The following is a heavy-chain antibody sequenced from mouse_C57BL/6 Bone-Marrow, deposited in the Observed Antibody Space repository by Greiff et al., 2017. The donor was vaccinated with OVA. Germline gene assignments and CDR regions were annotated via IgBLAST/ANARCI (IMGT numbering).Heavy chain of an antibody. CDR3: ARENWSFDY. D-gene: IGHD4-1*01. CDR1: GYTFTSYW. V-gene: IGHV1-69*01. CDR2: SDPSDSYT. Sequence: QVQLQQPGAELVMPGASVKLSCKASGYTFTSYWMHWVKQRPGQGLEWIGESDPSDSYTNYNQKFKGKSTLTVDKSSSTAYRQLSSLTSEDSAVYYCARENWSFDYWGQGTTLTVSS. J-gene: IGHJ2*01.